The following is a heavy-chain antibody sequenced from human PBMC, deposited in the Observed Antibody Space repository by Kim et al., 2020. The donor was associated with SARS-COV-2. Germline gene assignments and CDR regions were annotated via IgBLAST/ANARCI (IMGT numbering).Heavy chain of an antibody. Sequence: ASVKVSCKVSGYTLTELSMHWVRQAPGKGLEWMGGFDPEDGETIYAQKFQGRVTMTEDTSTDTAYMELSSLRSEDTAVYYGATFVGLNFYYGMDVWGEWTTVTVSS. D-gene: IGHD1-20*01. CDR1: GYTLTELS. V-gene: IGHV1-24*01. J-gene: IGHJ6*04. CDR3: ATFVGLNFYYGMDV. CDR2: FDPEDGET.